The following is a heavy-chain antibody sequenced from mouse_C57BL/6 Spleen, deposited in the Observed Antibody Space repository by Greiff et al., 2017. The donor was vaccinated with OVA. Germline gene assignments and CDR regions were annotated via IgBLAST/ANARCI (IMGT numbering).Heavy chain of an antibody. J-gene: IGHJ3*01. D-gene: IGHD2-3*01. CDR3: ARLDGYYGGFAY. Sequence: LVESGPELVKPGASVKISCKASGYAFSSSWMNWVKQRPGKGLEWIGRIYPGDGDTNYNGKFKGKATLTADKSSSTAYMQLSSLTSEDSAVYFCARLDGYYGGFAYWGQGTLVTVSA. CDR1: GYAFSSSW. V-gene: IGHV1-82*01. CDR2: IYPGDGDT.